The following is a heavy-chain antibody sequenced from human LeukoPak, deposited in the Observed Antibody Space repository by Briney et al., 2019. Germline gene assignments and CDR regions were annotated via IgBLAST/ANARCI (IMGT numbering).Heavy chain of an antibody. D-gene: IGHD6-19*01. J-gene: IGHJ4*02. CDR3: ARDAQYSSGWRTFDY. CDR2: IIPIFGTA. Sequence: ASVKVSCKASGGTFSSYAISWVRQAPGQGLEWMGRIIPIFGTANYAQKFQGRVTITTDESTSTAYMELSSLRSEGTAVYYCARDAQYSSGWRTFDYWGQGTLVTVSS. CDR1: GGTFSSYA. V-gene: IGHV1-69*05.